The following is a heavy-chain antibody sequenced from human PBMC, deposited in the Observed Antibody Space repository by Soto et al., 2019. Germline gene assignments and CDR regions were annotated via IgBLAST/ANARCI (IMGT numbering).Heavy chain of an antibody. CDR3: ARDRMADYYGMDV. CDR2: IYHSGST. V-gene: IGHV4-30-2*01. J-gene: IGHJ6*02. Sequence: PSETLSLTCAVSGGSISSGGYSWSWIRQPPGKGLEWIGYIYHSGSTYYNPSLKSRVTISVDTSKNQFSLKLSSVTAADTAVYYCARDRMADYYGMDVWGQGTTVTVSS. D-gene: IGHD2-15*01. CDR1: GGSISSGGYS.